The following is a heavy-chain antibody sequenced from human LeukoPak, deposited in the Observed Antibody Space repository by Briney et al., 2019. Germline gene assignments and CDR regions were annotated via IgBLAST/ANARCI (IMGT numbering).Heavy chain of an antibody. Sequence: GGSLRLSCAASGFMFSSNWMSWVRLAPGKGLEWVSSISSSSSYIYYADSVKGRFTISRDNAKNSLYLQMNSLRAEDTAVYYCARYGDLNVGAFDIWGQGTMVTVSS. D-gene: IGHD4-17*01. CDR1: GFMFSSNW. CDR2: ISSSSSYI. CDR3: ARYGDLNVGAFDI. V-gene: IGHV3-21*01. J-gene: IGHJ3*02.